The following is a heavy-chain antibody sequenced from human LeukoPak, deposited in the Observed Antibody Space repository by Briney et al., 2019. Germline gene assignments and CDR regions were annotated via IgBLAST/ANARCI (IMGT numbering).Heavy chain of an antibody. CDR2: INHSGST. J-gene: IGHJ4*02. Sequence: PSETLSLTCAVYGGSFSGYYWSWIRQPPGKGLEWIGEINHSGSTNYNPSLKSRVTISVDTSKNQFSLKLSSVTAADTAVYYCARGEVLAARRFDYWGQGTLVTVSS. D-gene: IGHD6-6*01. CDR1: GGSFSGYY. CDR3: ARGEVLAARRFDY. V-gene: IGHV4-34*01.